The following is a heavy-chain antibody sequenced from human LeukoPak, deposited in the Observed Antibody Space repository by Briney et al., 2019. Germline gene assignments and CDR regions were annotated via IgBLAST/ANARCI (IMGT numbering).Heavy chain of an antibody. Sequence: GGSLRLSCAASGFTFSTYGMSWVRQAPGKGLEWVSGISNNGGGTYYADSVKGRFTISRDNSKNTLYLQMNSLRAEDTAVYYCAGSHDYGDYWFDPWGQGTLVTVSS. V-gene: IGHV3-23*01. D-gene: IGHD4-17*01. CDR3: AGSHDYGDYWFDP. CDR2: ISNNGGGT. J-gene: IGHJ5*02. CDR1: GFTFSTYG.